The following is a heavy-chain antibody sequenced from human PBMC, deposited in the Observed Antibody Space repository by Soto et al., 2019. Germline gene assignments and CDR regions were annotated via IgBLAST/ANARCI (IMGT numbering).Heavy chain of an antibody. CDR3: TTDSIVGATYEAFDI. CDR1: GFTFSNAW. D-gene: IGHD1-26*01. J-gene: IGHJ3*02. Sequence: GGSLRLSCAASGFTFSNAWMNWVRQAPGKGLEWVGRIKSKTDGGTTDYAAPVKGRFTISRDDSKNTLYLQMNSLKTEDTAVYYCTTDSIVGATYEAFDIWGQGTMVTVSS. CDR2: IKSKTDGGTT. V-gene: IGHV3-15*07.